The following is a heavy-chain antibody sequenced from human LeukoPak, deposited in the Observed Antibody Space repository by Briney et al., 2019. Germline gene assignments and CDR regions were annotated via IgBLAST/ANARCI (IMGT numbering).Heavy chain of an antibody. CDR1: GGSISSSNW. CDR3: ARFPYYDFWSGAFDY. CDR2: IYHSGST. D-gene: IGHD3-3*01. J-gene: IGHJ4*02. Sequence: SGTLSLTCAVSGGSISSSNWRSWVRQPPGKGLEWIGEIYHSGSTNYNPSLKSRVTISVDKSKNQFSLKLSSVTAADTAVYYCARFPYYDFWSGAFDYWGQGTLVTVSS. V-gene: IGHV4-4*02.